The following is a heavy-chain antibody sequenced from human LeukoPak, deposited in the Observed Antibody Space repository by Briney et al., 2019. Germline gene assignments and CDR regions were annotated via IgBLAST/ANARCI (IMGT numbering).Heavy chain of an antibody. CDR1: GFTFSSYG. CDR3: AKSLTGTAIGDY. V-gene: IGHV3-30*18. Sequence: GGSLRLSCAASGFTFSSYGMHWVRQAPGKGLEWVAVISYDGSNKYYADSVKGRFTISRDNSKNTLYLQMNSLRAEDTAVYYCAKSLTGTAIGDYWGQETLVTVSS. CDR2: ISYDGSNK. J-gene: IGHJ4*02. D-gene: IGHD1-20*01.